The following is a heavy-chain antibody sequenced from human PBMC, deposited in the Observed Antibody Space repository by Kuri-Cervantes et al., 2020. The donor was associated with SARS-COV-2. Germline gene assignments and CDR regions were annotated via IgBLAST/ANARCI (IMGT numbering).Heavy chain of an antibody. V-gene: IGHV3-13*05. CDR2: IGTAGDP. CDR3: ARDGPNPGIAVAGAGFDY. CDR1: GFTFSSYD. J-gene: IGHJ4*02. Sequence: GASLKISCAASGFTFSSYDMHWVRQATGKGLEWVSAIGTAGDPYYPGSVKGRFTISRENAKNSLYLQMNSLRAGDTAVCYCARDGPNPGIAVAGAGFDYWGQGTLVTVSS. D-gene: IGHD6-19*01.